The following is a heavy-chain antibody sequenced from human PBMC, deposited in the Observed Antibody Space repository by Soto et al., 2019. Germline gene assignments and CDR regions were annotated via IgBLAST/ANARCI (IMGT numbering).Heavy chain of an antibody. D-gene: IGHD4-17*01. CDR1: GYNFNSYW. CDR2: IYPGDSDT. J-gene: IGHJ6*02. Sequence: GEALKISCKGSGYNFNSYWVGRVRQIPGKSLELMGIIYPGDSDTRYSPSFQGQVTISADKSISTAYLQWSSLKASDTAMYYCARHRHTHYGDYYYGMDVWGQGTTVTVSS. CDR3: ARHRHTHYGDYYYGMDV. V-gene: IGHV5-51*01.